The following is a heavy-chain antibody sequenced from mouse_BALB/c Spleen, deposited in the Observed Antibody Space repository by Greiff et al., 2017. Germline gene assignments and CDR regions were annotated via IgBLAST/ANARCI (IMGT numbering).Heavy chain of an antibody. CDR1: GFSLTSYG. V-gene: IGHV2-9*02. Sequence: VMLVESGPGLVAPSQSLSITCTVSGFSLTSYGVNWVRQPPGKGLEWLGVIWAGGSTNYNSALMSRLSISKDNSKSQVFLKMNSLQTDDTAMYYCARGGYGNPWAMDYWGQGTSVTVSS. CDR3: ARGGYGNPWAMDY. D-gene: IGHD2-1*01. J-gene: IGHJ4*01. CDR2: IWAGGST.